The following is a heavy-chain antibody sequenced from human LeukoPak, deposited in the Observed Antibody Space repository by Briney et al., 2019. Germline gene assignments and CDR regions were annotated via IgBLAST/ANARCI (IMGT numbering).Heavy chain of an antibody. Sequence: SETLSLTCAVYGGSFGSYYWSWIRQPPGKGREWIGEINHRGSTKYKPSPKSRVPISVDTSKNHFHLKLSSVNAADTAVYYCARVGGPLYSSSWYPAYYYYGMDVWGQGTTVTVSS. CDR3: ARVGGPLYSSSWYPAYYYYGMDV. J-gene: IGHJ6*02. D-gene: IGHD6-13*01. CDR2: INHRGST. CDR1: GGSFGSYY. V-gene: IGHV4-34*01.